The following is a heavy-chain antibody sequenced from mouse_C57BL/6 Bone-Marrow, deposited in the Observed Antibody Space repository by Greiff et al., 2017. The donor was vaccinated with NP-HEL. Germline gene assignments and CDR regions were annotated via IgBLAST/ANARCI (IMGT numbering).Heavy chain of an antibody. J-gene: IGHJ1*03. CDR2: IYPGDGDT. V-gene: IGHV1-80*01. CDR3: ASITTVLRYFDV. Sequence: VQLQQSGAELVKPGASVKISCKASGYAFSSYWMNWVKQRPGKGLEWIGQIYPGDGDTNYNGKFKGKATLTADKSSSTAYMQLSSLTSEDSAVYFCASITTVLRYFDVWGTGTTVTVSS. D-gene: IGHD1-1*01. CDR1: GYAFSSYW.